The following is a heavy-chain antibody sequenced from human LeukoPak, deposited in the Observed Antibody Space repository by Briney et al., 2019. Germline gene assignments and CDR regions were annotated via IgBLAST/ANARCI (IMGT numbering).Heavy chain of an antibody. CDR2: ISPSGGRM. CDR1: GFTFSNYA. CDR3: VKDWSDAARCGGDCLDY. D-gene: IGHD2-21*02. V-gene: IGHV3-23*01. J-gene: IGHJ4*02. Sequence: GGSLRLSCAASGFTFSNYAMTWVRQAPGKGLEWVSTISPSGGRMYYAGSVKGHFTISRDNSKTTLYLQMNSLRGEDTAIYYCVKDWSDAARCGGDCLDYWGQGTQVTVSS.